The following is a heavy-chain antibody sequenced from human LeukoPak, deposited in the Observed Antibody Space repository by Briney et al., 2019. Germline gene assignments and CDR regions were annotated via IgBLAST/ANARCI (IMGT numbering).Heavy chain of an antibody. CDR1: GFPFSTYA. J-gene: IGHJ5*02. CDR3: SKLLLGSSSYSSRPFDP. Sequence: GGSLRLSCAASGFPFSTYAMTWVRQAPGKGLEWVSVIGGDAITTYYADSVKGRFTVSRDNSKSTLYLQMNSLRDEDTAVYYCSKLLLGSSSYSSRPFDPWGQGTLVTVSS. CDR2: IGGDAITT. D-gene: IGHD3-22*01. V-gene: IGHV3-23*01.